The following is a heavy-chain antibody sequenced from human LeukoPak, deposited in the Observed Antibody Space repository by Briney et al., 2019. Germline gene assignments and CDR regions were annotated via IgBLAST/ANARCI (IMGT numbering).Heavy chain of an antibody. D-gene: IGHD2-2*01. V-gene: IGHV4-59*01. CDR1: GFTFANYA. J-gene: IGHJ4*02. CDR3: AKGPLRGTAAAIDY. CDR2: IYYNGIS. Sequence: GSLRLSCAASGFTFANYAITWIRQPPGKGLEWIAYIYYNGISNYNPSLKSRVIISVDSSKNQFSLKLTSVTAADTAVYYCAKGPLRGTAAAIDYWGQGTLVTVSS.